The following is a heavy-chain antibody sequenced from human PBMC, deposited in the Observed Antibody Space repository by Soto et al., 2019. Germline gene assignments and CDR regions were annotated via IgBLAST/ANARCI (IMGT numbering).Heavy chain of an antibody. Sequence: QVQLQESGPGLVKPSQTLSLTCTVSGGSISSGGYYWSWIRQHPGKGLEWIGYIHYSGRTYHNPSLKSRNTISVTTSKNQFSLKLSSVTAADTGVYYCARAGAVNWFDPWGQGTLVTVSS. CDR1: GGSISSGGYY. J-gene: IGHJ5*02. V-gene: IGHV4-31*03. CDR3: ARAGAVNWFDP. CDR2: IHYSGRT.